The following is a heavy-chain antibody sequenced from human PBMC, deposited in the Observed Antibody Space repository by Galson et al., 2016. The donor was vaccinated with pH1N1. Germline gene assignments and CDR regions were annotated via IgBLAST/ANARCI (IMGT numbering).Heavy chain of an antibody. CDR2: ISWNSATV. Sequence: SLRLSCAASGFTFDDYAMHWVRQVPGKGLEWVSGISWNSATVAYAVPVKGRFTISRDNAKNSLSLQMNSLHHGPIGLPPGTLLQEHLWG. V-gene: IGHV3-9*01. D-gene: IGHD1-14*01. CDR3: TLLQEHL. CDR1: GFTFDDYA. J-gene: IGHJ6*01.